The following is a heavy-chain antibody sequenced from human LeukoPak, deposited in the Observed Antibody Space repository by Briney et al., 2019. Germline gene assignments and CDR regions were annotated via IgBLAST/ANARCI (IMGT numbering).Heavy chain of an antibody. CDR3: ARGGIYDSSGYRPYWFDL. D-gene: IGHD3-22*01. J-gene: IGHJ5*02. V-gene: IGHV4-31*03. CDR1: VGSIISGGYY. CDR2: IYYSGST. Sequence: SETLSLTCTFSVGSIISGGYYWSWIRQHPGKGLEGIGYIYYSGSTYYNPSLKSRVTISVATSKKQFCLKLSSVTAADTAVYYCARGGIYDSSGYRPYWFDLWGQGTLVTVSS.